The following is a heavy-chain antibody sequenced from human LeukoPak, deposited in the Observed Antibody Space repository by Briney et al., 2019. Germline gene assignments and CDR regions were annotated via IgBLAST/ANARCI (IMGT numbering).Heavy chain of an antibody. CDR2: IYPGDSDT. Sequence: PGESLKISCKGSGYSFTNYWIGWVRQMPGKGLEWMGIIYPGDSDTRYSPSFQGQVTISADKSISTAYLQWSSLKASDTAMYYCARLPGDYDILTGLFDYWGQGTLVTVSS. D-gene: IGHD3-9*01. V-gene: IGHV5-51*01. CDR1: GYSFTNYW. J-gene: IGHJ4*02. CDR3: ARLPGDYDILTGLFDY.